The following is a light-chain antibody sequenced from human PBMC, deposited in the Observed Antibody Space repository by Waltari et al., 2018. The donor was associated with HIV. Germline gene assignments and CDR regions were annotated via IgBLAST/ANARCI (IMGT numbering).Light chain of an antibody. J-gene: IGLJ2*01. Sequence: SYELTQPPSVSVSPGQTARITWSADALPTQYAPWYQQKPGQAPVLVIYKDSKRPSGTPERLPGSSSGTTITLTISGVQAEDETDYYCQSADTSCTYVVFGGGTKLTVL. CDR1: ALPTQY. CDR3: QSADTSCTYVV. CDR2: KDS. V-gene: IGLV3-25*03.